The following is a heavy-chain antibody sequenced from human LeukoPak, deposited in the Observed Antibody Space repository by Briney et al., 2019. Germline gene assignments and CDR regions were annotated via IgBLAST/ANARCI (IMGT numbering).Heavy chain of an antibody. D-gene: IGHD3-22*01. CDR1: GGSISSYY. CDR2: IFYSGST. Sequence: SETLSLTCTVSGGSISSYYWSWIRQPPGKGPEWIGYIFYSGSTNYNPSLQSRVTISIDTSKNQFSLKLSSVTAADTAVYYCARRAYSRAYYYFDYRGQGTLVTVSS. V-gene: IGHV4-59*01. CDR3: ARRAYSRAYYYFDY. J-gene: IGHJ4*02.